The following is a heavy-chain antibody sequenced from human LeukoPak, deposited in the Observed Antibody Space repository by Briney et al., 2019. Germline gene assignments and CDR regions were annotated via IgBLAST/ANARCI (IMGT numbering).Heavy chain of an antibody. Sequence: GSSVKVSCRASVPTFTSYAINWVRQAPGQGLEWMGGFIPIFGSPSYAQKFQGRVSFTTDESTYTAYMELSNLRSDDTAVFFCAGFFYDSSGAAFDIWGQGTMVTVSS. V-gene: IGHV1-69*05. CDR1: VPTFTSYA. D-gene: IGHD3-22*01. J-gene: IGHJ3*02. CDR3: AGFFYDSSGAAFDI. CDR2: FIPIFGSP.